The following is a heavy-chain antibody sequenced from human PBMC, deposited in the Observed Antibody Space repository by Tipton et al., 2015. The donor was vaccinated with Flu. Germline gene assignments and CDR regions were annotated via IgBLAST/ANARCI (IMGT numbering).Heavy chain of an antibody. J-gene: IGHJ4*02. CDR1: GGSIGGYY. V-gene: IGHV4-4*07. CDR3: ARGSSYYYDTLKY. Sequence: TLSLTCTVSGGSIGGYYWSWIRQPAGKGLEWIGRIYTSGTTKYKPSLESRVTMSIDTSKNQFSLKLSSVTAADTAVYYCARGSSYYYDTLKYWGQGTLVTVSS. CDR2: IYTSGTT. D-gene: IGHD3-22*01.